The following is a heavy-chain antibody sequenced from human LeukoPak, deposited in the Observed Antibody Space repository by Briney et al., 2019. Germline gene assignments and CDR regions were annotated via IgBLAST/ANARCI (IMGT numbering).Heavy chain of an antibody. CDR1: GFTFSSYA. CDR2: ISGSGGST. CDR3: AREDSYYYGSGSYPFDY. D-gene: IGHD3-10*01. Sequence: GGSLRLSCAASGFTFSSYAMSWVRQAPGKGLEWVSAISGSGGSTYYADSVKGRFTISRDNAKNSLYLQMNSLRAEDTAVYYCAREDSYYYGSGSYPFDYWGQGTLVTVSS. J-gene: IGHJ4*02. V-gene: IGHV3-23*01.